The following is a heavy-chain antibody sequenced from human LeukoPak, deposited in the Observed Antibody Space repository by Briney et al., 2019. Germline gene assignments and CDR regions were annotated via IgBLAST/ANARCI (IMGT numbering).Heavy chain of an antibody. D-gene: IGHD3-22*01. Sequence: ASVKVSCKASGYTFTGYYMHWVRQAPGQGLEWMGWISAYNGNTNYAQKLQGRVTMTTDTSTSTAYMELRSLRSDDTAVYYCARDPYYYDSSGYYYNWFDPWGQGTLVTVSS. CDR2: ISAYNGNT. CDR1: GYTFTGYY. V-gene: IGHV1-18*04. J-gene: IGHJ5*02. CDR3: ARDPYYYDSSGYYYNWFDP.